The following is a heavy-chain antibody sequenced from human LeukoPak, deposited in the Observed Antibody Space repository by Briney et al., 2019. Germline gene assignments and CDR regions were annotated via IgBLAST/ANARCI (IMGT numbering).Heavy chain of an antibody. CDR3: ARGCSSTTCYRGGFDY. Sequence: SETLSLTCTVSGGSISSYYWSWIRQPPGKGLEWIGYIYYSGSTDYNPSLKTRVTISEDTSKNQFSLNLSSVTAADTAVYYCARGCSSTTCYRGGFDYWGQGTLVTVSS. J-gene: IGHJ4*02. CDR2: IYYSGST. V-gene: IGHV4-59*08. CDR1: GGSISSYY. D-gene: IGHD2-2*01.